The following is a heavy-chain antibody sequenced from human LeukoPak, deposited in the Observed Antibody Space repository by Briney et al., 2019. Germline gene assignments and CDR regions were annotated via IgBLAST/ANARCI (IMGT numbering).Heavy chain of an antibody. CDR3: AKYRDYHFDF. D-gene: IGHD4-17*01. V-gene: IGHV3-23*01. CDR1: GFTFTNYA. CDR2: ISGSGFT. J-gene: IGHJ4*02. Sequence: GGSLRLSCAASGFTFTNYAMGRVRQAPGKGLEWVSDISGSGFTSYADSVKGRSTIFRDNSKNTLYLQMNRLRDEDTALYYCAKYRDYHFDFWGQGTLVTVSS.